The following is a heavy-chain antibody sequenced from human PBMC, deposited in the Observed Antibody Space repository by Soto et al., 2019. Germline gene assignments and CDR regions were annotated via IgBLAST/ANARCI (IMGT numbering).Heavy chain of an antibody. V-gene: IGHV3-49*03. CDR3: TRVVGVYDFWSGYPDY. CDR1: GFTFGDYA. CDR2: IRSKAYGGTT. D-gene: IGHD3-3*01. J-gene: IGHJ4*02. Sequence: GGSLRLSCTASGFTFGDYAMSWFRQAPGKGLEWVGFIRSKAYGGTTEYAASVKGRFTISRDDSKSIAYLQMNSLKTEDTAVHYCTRVVGVYDFWSGYPDYWGQGTLVTVSS.